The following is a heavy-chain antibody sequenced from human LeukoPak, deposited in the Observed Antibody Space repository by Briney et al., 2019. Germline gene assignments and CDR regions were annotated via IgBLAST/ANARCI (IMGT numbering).Heavy chain of an antibody. Sequence: ASVKVSCKASGGTFSSYAISWVRQAPGQGLEWMGGIIPIFGTANYAQKFQGRVTITADESTSTACMELSSLRSEDTAVYYCARVSSGYSSSWPFDYWGQGTLVTVSS. CDR1: GGTFSSYA. CDR2: IIPIFGTA. D-gene: IGHD6-13*01. CDR3: ARVSSGYSSSWPFDY. J-gene: IGHJ4*02. V-gene: IGHV1-69*13.